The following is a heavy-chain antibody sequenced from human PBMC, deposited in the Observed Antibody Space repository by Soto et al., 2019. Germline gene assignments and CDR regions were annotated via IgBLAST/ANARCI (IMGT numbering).Heavy chain of an antibody. CDR3: ARELQGLYYFDY. D-gene: IGHD2-15*01. CDR1: GYTFISYA. Sequence: ASVKVSCKASGYTFISYAIHWVRQAPGQRLEWMGWINAGNGNTRYSQKFQGRVTITRDTSASTAYMELTSLRSEDTAVYYCARELQGLYYFDYWGQGTLVTVSS. J-gene: IGHJ4*02. CDR2: INAGNGNT. V-gene: IGHV1-3*01.